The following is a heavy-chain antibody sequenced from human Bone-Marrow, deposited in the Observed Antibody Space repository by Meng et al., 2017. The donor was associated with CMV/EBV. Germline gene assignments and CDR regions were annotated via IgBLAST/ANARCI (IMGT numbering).Heavy chain of an antibody. CDR2: IYYSGST. CDR3: AREEKYYYDSSGYYWYFDL. CDR1: GGSISSYY. J-gene: IGHJ2*01. Sequence: SKTLSLTCTVPGGSISSYYWSWIRQPPGKGLEWIGYIYYSGSTNYNPSLKSRVTISVDTSKNQFSLKLSSVTAADTAVYYCAREEKYYYDSSGYYWYFDLWGRGTLVTVSS. D-gene: IGHD3-22*01. V-gene: IGHV4-59*01.